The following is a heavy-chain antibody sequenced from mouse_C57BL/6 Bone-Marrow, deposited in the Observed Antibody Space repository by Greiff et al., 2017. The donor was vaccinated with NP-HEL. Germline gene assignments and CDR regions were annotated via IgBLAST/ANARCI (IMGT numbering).Heavy chain of an antibody. CDR1: GFTFSDYY. CDR3: ARGGVTTVVDAMDY. J-gene: IGHJ4*01. V-gene: IGHV5-12*01. Sequence: DVKLVESGGGLVQPGGSLKLSCAASGFTFSDYYMYWVRQTPEKRLEWVAYISNGGGSTYYPDTVKGRFTISRDNAKNTLYLQMSRLKSEDTAMYYCARGGVTTVVDAMDYWGQGTSVTVSS. CDR2: ISNGGGST. D-gene: IGHD1-1*01.